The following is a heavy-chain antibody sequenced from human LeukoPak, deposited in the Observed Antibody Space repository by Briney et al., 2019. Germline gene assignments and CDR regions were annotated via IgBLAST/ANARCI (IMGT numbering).Heavy chain of an antibody. J-gene: IGHJ6*02. D-gene: IGHD1-26*01. CDR2: IKQDGSEK. Sequence: GESLKISCKGSGYSFTSYWMSWVRQAPGKGLEWVANIKQDGSEKFYVDSVKGRFTISRDNAKNSLYLQMNSLRAEDTAVYYCARLVRSGTYPYYYAMDVWGQGTTVTVSS. V-gene: IGHV3-7*01. CDR1: GYSFTSYW. CDR3: ARLVRSGTYPYYYAMDV.